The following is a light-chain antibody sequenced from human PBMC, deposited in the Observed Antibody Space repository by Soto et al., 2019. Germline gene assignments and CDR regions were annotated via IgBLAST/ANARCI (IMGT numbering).Light chain of an antibody. CDR2: SAS. V-gene: IGKV1-9*01. J-gene: IGKJ1*01. CDR3: QQFNTYPRT. CDR1: QGIYNY. Sequence: DIQLTPSPSFLSASVGDGVTITCRASQGIYNYLAWYQQKPGKAPKLLIYSASTLQSGVPSRFSGSGSGTEFTLTISSLQPEDFATYYCQQFNTYPRTFGQGTKVDIK.